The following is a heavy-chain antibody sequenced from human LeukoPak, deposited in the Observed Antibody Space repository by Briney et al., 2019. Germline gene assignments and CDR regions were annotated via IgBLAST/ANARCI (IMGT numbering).Heavy chain of an antibody. Sequence: PGGSLRLSCAASGFTFSNYAFHWVRQAPGKGLEWVGMISKDGNTDYYADSVKGRFTISRDNSKNIIYLHIKSPRAEDTSVYYCSREYYDILTDEAHYFDCWGQGGLVTVSS. D-gene: IGHD3-9*01. V-gene: IGHV3-30*04. CDR3: SREYYDILTDEAHYFDC. J-gene: IGHJ4*02. CDR2: ISKDGNTD. CDR1: GFTFSNYA.